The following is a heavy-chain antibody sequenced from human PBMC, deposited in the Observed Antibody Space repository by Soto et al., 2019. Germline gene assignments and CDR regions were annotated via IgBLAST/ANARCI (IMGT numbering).Heavy chain of an antibody. V-gene: IGHV1-3*01. J-gene: IGHJ5*02. CDR3: ARVHSSGIFYFVDP. CDR1: GYTFTSYA. D-gene: IGHD3-10*01. CDR2: INGGNGDT. Sequence: QVQLVQSGAEMRKPGASVMVSCKASGYTFTSYAMNWVRQAPGQRLEWMGWINGGNGDTKYSQRFQDRVAITRDTSANTVYMELSSLTSEDTAIYYCARVHSSGIFYFVDPWGQGTLVTVSS.